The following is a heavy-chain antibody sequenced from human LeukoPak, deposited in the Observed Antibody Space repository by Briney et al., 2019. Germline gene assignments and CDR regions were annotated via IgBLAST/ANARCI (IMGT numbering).Heavy chain of an antibody. D-gene: IGHD5-24*01. CDR1: GFTFTSYG. CDR2: ISSNGGST. Sequence: GGTLRLSCAASGFTFTSYGMSWVRQAPGKGLEYVSVISSNGGSTYYANSVKGRFTISRDNSKNTLYLQMGSLRSEDTAVYYCARDNSVRDEAWWFNPWGQGTLVTVSS. J-gene: IGHJ5*02. V-gene: IGHV3-64*01. CDR3: ARDNSVRDEAWWFNP.